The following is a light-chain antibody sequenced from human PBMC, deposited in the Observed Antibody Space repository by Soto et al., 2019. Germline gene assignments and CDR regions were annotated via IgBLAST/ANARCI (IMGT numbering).Light chain of an antibody. CDR1: QSVSSN. CDR2: GAS. CDR3: QHYNSLPL. V-gene: IGKV3-15*01. Sequence: EIVMTQSPATLSVSPGERATLSCRASQSVSSNLAWYQQKPGQAPRLLIYGASTRATGIPARFSGSGSGTEFTLTISSLQSEDFAVYYFQHYNSLPLFGPGTKVDIK. J-gene: IGKJ3*01.